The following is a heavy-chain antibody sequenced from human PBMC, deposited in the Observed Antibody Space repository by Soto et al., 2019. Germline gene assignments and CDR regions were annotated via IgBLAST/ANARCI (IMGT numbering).Heavy chain of an antibody. CDR2: IFYSGNT. V-gene: IGHV4-31*03. D-gene: IGHD1-26*01. Sequence: SETLSLTCTVSGGSISSGGHYWSWIRQHPGKGLEWIGYIFYSGNTYYNPSLKSRLIISVDTSRNQFSLKLSSVTAADTAVYYCARGSGSHGWSDPWGQGTQVTVSS. CDR3: ARGSGSHGWSDP. J-gene: IGHJ5*02. CDR1: GGSISSGGHY.